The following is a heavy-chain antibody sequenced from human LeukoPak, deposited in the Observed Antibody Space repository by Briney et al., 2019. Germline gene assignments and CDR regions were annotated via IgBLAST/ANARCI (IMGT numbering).Heavy chain of an antibody. CDR2: IYYSGST. Sequence: SETLSLTCTVSGGSISTSNYYWGWIRQPPGKGLEWIGYIYYSGSTYYNPSLKSRVTISVDTSKNQFSLKLSSVTAADTAVYYCASECSSTSCYPSAFDYWGQGTLVTVSS. D-gene: IGHD2-2*01. V-gene: IGHV4-39*07. CDR3: ASECSSTSCYPSAFDY. J-gene: IGHJ4*02. CDR1: GGSISTSNYY.